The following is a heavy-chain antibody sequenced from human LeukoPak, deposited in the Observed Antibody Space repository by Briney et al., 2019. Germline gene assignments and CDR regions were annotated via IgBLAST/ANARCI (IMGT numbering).Heavy chain of an antibody. Sequence: ASVKVSCKASGYTFTNYAISWVRQAPGQGLEWMGWISAYNGNTNYAQKLQGRVTMATDTSTSTAYMELRSLRSDDTAVYYCARDRGLRFFIDYWGQGTLVTVSS. CDR1: GYTFTNYA. CDR2: ISAYNGNT. J-gene: IGHJ4*02. D-gene: IGHD3-3*01. CDR3: ARDRGLRFFIDY. V-gene: IGHV1-18*01.